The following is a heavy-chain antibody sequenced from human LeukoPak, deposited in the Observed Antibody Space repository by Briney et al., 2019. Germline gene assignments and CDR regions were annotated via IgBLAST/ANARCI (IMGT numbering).Heavy chain of an antibody. CDR2: IYHSGST. V-gene: IGHV4-30-2*01. CDR3: ARSAPAAAGTGPMDV. D-gene: IGHD6-13*01. J-gene: IGHJ6*03. Sequence: SQTLSLTCTVSGGSISSGGYYWSWIRQPPGKGLEWIGYIYHSGSTYYNPSLKSRVTISVDRSKNQFSLKLSSVTAADTAVYYCARSAPAAAGTGPMDVWGKGTTVTVSS. CDR1: GGSISSGGYY.